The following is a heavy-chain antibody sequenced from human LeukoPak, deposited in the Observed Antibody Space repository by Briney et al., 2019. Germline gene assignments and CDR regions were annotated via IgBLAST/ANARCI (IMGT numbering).Heavy chain of an antibody. J-gene: IGHJ6*03. CDR1: GGSISSHLYF. CDR3: ARMLRGVVLGPNYYPYHMDG. V-gene: IGHV4-39*01. Sequence: PSGTLSLTCTVSGGSISSHLYFWAWIRQPPGKGLEWIGSIYYAGSSYYNTSLKTRVTISVDTSKDEFTLKLASVTDAATAVYFCARMLRGVVLGPNYYPYHMDGWGTGTTVSVSS. D-gene: IGHD3-10*01. CDR2: IYYAGSS.